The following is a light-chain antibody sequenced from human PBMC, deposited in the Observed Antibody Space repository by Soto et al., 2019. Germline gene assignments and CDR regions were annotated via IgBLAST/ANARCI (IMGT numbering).Light chain of an antibody. Sequence: EIVLTLSPVNLYLSPGERATLSCRASQSATSSYLAWYQKNPGQAPRLLIYGASGRATGIPDRFSGSGSGTDFALTISRLEPKDIAVYYCQQYGNSRWTFGQGTKVDIK. CDR2: GAS. J-gene: IGKJ1*01. CDR3: QQYGNSRWT. V-gene: IGKV3-20*01. CDR1: QSATSSY.